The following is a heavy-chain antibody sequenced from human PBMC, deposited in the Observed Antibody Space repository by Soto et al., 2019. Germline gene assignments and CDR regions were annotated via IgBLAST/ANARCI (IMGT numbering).Heavy chain of an antibody. V-gene: IGHV4-59*01. CDR2: IYYSGST. CDR1: GGSISSYY. CDR3: ARLWFGELGFDY. J-gene: IGHJ4*02. D-gene: IGHD3-10*01. Sequence: PSETLSLTCTFSGGSISSYYWSWIRQPPGKGLEWIGYIYYSGSTNYNPSLKSRVTISVDTSKNQSSLKLSSVTAADTAVYYCARLWFGELGFDYWGQGTLVTVSS.